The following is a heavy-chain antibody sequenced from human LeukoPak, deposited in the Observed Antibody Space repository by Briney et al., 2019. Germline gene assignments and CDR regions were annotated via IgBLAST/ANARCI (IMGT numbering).Heavy chain of an antibody. CDR3: AQDSHPTGRTWCYIDS. V-gene: IGHV3-30*02. D-gene: IGHD1-1*01. CDR2: IHYDDSNA. CDR1: RFSIHPYG. Sequence: GGSLRLSCSASRFSIHPYGMHWVRQAPGKGLEWVAFIHYDDSNAYYEDSVKGRFTISRDNSKNKLYLHMNNLRPDGTALCYCAQDSHPTGRTWCYIDSWGQGTLVTVSS. J-gene: IGHJ4*02.